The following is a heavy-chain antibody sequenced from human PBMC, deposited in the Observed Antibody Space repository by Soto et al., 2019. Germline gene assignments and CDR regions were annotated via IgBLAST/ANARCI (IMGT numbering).Heavy chain of an antibody. CDR3: ARVDYSSSWPLSDY. CDR1: GFSLTTSAMC. CDR2: IDWDDDK. D-gene: IGHD6-13*01. V-gene: IGHV2-70*01. Sequence: SGPTLVNPTQTLTLTCTFSGFSLTTSAMCVSWIRQPPGKALEWLALIDWDDDKYYSTTLRTRLTISKDTSKNQVVLTMTNMDPVDTATYFCARVDYSSSWPLSDYWGHGTLVTVSS. J-gene: IGHJ4*01.